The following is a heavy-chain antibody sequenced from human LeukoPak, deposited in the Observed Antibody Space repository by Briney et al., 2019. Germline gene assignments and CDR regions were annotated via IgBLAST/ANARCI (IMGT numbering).Heavy chain of an antibody. J-gene: IGHJ2*01. CDR2: IIPIFGTA. CDR3: ARAGCSGGSCYATNWYFDL. V-gene: IGHV1-69*01. CDR1: GGTLSSYA. D-gene: IGHD2-15*01. Sequence: ASVKVSCKASGGTLSSYAISWVRQAPGQGLEWMGGIIPIFGTANYAQKFQGRVTITADESTSTAYMELSSLRSEDTAVYYCARAGCSGGSCYATNWYFDLWGRGTLVTVSS.